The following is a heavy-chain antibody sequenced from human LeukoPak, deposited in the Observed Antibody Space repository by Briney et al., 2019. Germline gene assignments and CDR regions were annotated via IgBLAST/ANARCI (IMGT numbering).Heavy chain of an antibody. J-gene: IGHJ6*04. CDR3: AELGITMIGGV. CDR2: ISSRGTRI. CDR1: GFSFSDYY. D-gene: IGHD3-10*02. V-gene: IGHV3-11*04. Sequence: PGGSLRLSCAASGFSFSDYYVSWIRQAPGKGLEWLPYISSRGTRIQYADSVKGRFAIAKDNAKNSMYLQMNSLRAEDTAVYYCAELGITMIGGVWGKGTTVTISS.